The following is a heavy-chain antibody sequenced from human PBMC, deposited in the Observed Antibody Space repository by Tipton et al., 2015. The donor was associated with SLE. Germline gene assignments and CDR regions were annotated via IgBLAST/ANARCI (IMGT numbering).Heavy chain of an antibody. CDR3: ARDLVAGISYFQH. D-gene: IGHD6-19*01. CDR2: INPNNGDT. J-gene: IGHJ1*01. CDR1: GYTFIGYY. Sequence: QSEAEVKKPGASVRVSCKASGYTFIGYYMHWVRQAPGLGLEWMGRINPNNGDTNYARKFQGRVTMTRDTSISTAYLELSRLTSDDTAVYYCARDLVAGISYFQHWGQGTLVTFSS. V-gene: IGHV1-2*06.